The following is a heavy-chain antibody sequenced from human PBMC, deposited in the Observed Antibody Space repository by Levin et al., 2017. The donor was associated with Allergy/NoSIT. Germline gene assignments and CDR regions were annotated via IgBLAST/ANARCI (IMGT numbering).Heavy chain of an antibody. CDR2: MNPSNGNT. V-gene: IGHV1-8*01. Sequence: ASVKVSCKASGYTFSSYDINWVRQATGQGLEWLGWMNPSNGNTGYAQKFQGRITMTRDTSINTAYMELSSLSSEDSAVYYCSRGLGWSDDFWGQGTLVTVS. J-gene: IGHJ4*02. CDR3: SRGLGWSDDF. D-gene: IGHD6-19*01. CDR1: GYTFSSYD.